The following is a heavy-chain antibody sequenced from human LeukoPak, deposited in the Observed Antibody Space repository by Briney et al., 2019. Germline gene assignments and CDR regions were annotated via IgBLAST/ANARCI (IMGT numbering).Heavy chain of an antibody. CDR3: ALSQYSSGWYFDY. J-gene: IGHJ4*02. CDR1: GFTFSSYA. CDR2: ISYDGSNK. D-gene: IGHD6-19*01. V-gene: IGHV3-30*04. Sequence: GGSLRLSCAASGFTFSSYAMHWVRQAPGKGLEWVAVISYDGSNKYYADSVKGRFTISRDNSKNTLYLQMNSLRAEDTAVYYCALSQYSSGWYFDYWGQGTLVTVSS.